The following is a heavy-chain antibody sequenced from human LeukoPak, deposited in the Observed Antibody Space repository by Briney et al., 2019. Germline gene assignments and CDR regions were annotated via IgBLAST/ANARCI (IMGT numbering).Heavy chain of an antibody. D-gene: IGHD6-25*01. Sequence: APVKVSCKASGYTFTSYGVTWVRQAPGQGLEWMGWVSGHNGDTDYAQKLQGRVTMTIVTSTSTAYMELRNLISDDTVVYFCARDRHSGYSSVWYDHWGQGTLVTVSS. CDR2: VSGHNGDT. CDR3: ARDRHSGYSSVWYDH. V-gene: IGHV1-18*01. CDR1: GYTFTSYG. J-gene: IGHJ5*02.